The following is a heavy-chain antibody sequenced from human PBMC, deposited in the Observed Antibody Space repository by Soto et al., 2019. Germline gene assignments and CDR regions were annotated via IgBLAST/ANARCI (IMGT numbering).Heavy chain of an antibody. CDR1: GGSISSYY. D-gene: IGHD3-3*01. CDR3: ARDRWGLAIFGVVPTAYYYYGMDV. V-gene: IGHV4-59*01. Sequence: SETLSLTCTVSGGSISSYYWSWIRQPPGKGLEWIGYIYYSGSTNYNPSLKSRVTISVDTSKNQFSLKLSSVTAADTAVYYCARDRWGLAIFGVVPTAYYYYGMDVWGQGTTVTVSS. CDR2: IYYSGST. J-gene: IGHJ6*02.